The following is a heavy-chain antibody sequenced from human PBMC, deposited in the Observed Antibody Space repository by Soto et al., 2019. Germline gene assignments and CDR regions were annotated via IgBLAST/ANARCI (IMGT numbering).Heavy chain of an antibody. V-gene: IGHV4-30-4*01. CDR1: GGSISSGDYY. Sequence: SETLSLTCTVSGGSISSGDYYWSWIRQPPGKGLEWIGYIYYSGSTYYNPSLKSRVTISVDTSKNQFSLKLSSVTAADTAVYYCARGTSYYDFWSGSSSYYGMDVWGQGTTVTVSS. J-gene: IGHJ6*02. CDR3: ARGTSYYDFWSGSSSYYGMDV. D-gene: IGHD3-3*01. CDR2: IYYSGST.